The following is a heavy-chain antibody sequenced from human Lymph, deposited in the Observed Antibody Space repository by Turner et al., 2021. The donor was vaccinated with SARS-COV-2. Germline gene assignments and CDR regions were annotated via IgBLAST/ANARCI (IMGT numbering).Heavy chain of an antibody. V-gene: IGHV3-30-3*01. Sequence: QVQLVESGGGVVQPGRSLRLSCAASGFTFSSYTLHWVRQAPGKGLEWVAFISYDGSNKYYADSVKGRFTISRDNSKNTLYLQMNSLRPEDTAVYFCARALWLRGMFDYWGQGTLVTVSS. CDR2: ISYDGSNK. J-gene: IGHJ4*02. CDR1: GFTFSSYT. D-gene: IGHD5-18*01. CDR3: ARALWLRGMFDY.